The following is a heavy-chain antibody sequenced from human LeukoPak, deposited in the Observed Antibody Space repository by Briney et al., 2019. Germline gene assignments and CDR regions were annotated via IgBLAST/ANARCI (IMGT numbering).Heavy chain of an antibody. J-gene: IGHJ6*03. Sequence: GGSLRLSCAASGFTFSSYSMNWVRQAPGKGLEWVSSISSSSSYKYYAYSLKGRFTISRDNSKKSLYLQMNILSAEDTAVYYCARDEGMPPYYCYYMDVWGKGTTVTVSS. CDR2: ISSSSSYK. D-gene: IGHD2-2*01. CDR3: ARDEGMPPYYCYYMDV. CDR1: GFTFSSYS. V-gene: IGHV3-21*01.